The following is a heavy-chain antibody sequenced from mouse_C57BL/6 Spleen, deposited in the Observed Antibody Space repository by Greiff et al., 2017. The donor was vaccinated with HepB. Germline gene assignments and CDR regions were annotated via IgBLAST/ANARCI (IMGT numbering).Heavy chain of an antibody. CDR1: GFTFSSYA. D-gene: IGHD1-1*01. CDR3: AREGFYYGSSYAMDY. V-gene: IGHV5-4*01. J-gene: IGHJ4*01. Sequence: EVMLVESGGGLVKPGGSLKLSCAASGFTFSSYAMSWVRQTPEKRLEWVATISDGGSYTYYPDNVKGRFTISRDNAKNNLYLQMSHLKSEDTAMYYCAREGFYYGSSYAMDYWGQGTSVTVSS. CDR2: ISDGGSYT.